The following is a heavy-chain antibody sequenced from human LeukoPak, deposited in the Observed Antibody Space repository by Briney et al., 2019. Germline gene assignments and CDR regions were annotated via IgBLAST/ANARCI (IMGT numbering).Heavy chain of an antibody. CDR3: ARDRMITSGGVIDDWFDP. V-gene: IGHV3-9*01. Sequence: GGSLRLSCAASGFSFDDYAMHWVRQVPGKGLEWVSGISWKSDSMRYADSVKGRFTVSRDNAKNSLYLQMNSLRAEDTAVYYCARDRMITSGGVIDDWFDPWGQGIPVTVSS. D-gene: IGHD3-16*02. CDR1: GFSFDDYA. J-gene: IGHJ5*02. CDR2: ISWKSDSM.